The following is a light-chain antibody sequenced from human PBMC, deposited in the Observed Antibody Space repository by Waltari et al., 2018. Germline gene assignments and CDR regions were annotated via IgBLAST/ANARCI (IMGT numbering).Light chain of an antibody. V-gene: IGLV1-40*01. CDR3: QSYASSLSGVV. Sequence: QSVLTQPPSVSGAPGQRVTISCTGSSSNIGAGYDVHWYQQLPGTAPKLLSYGTSNRPSGVPDRFSGSKSGTSASLAITGLQAEDEADYYCQSYASSLSGVVFGGGTKLTVL. CDR1: SSNIGAGYD. J-gene: IGLJ2*01. CDR2: GTS.